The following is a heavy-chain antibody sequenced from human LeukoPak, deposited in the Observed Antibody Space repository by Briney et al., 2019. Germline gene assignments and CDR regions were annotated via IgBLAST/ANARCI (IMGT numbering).Heavy chain of an antibody. J-gene: IGHJ4*02. D-gene: IGHD3-22*01. V-gene: IGHV4-38-2*02. CDR1: DYSISSGFY. CDR2: IYHSGST. CDR3: ARGEDRSGYRIDC. Sequence: SETLSLTCTVSDYSISSGFYWGWIRQPPGKGLEWIGSIYHSGSTYYSPSLKSRVTISVDTSKNQFSLNLSSVTAADTAVYYCARGEDRSGYRIDCWGQGTLVTISS.